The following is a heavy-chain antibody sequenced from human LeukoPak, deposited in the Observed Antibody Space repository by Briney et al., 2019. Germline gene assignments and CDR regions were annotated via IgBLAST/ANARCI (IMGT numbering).Heavy chain of an antibody. V-gene: IGHV3-11*04. Sequence: GGSLRLSCAASGFTFSDYYMSWIRQAPGKGLAWVSYISSSGSTIYYADSVKGRFTISRDNAKNSLYLQMNSLRAEDTAVYYCARYYDILTGYMYNWFDPWGQGTLVTVSS. CDR2: ISSSGSTI. CDR3: ARYYDILTGYMYNWFDP. CDR1: GFTFSDYY. D-gene: IGHD3-9*01. J-gene: IGHJ5*02.